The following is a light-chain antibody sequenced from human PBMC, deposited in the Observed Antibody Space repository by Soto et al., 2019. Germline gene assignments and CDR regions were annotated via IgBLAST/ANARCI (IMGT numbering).Light chain of an antibody. CDR3: QQSLGIPYT. CDR2: TAS. Sequence: DIPMTQSPSSLSASVGDRVTITCRASQTISTYLNWYQQKPGKAPKLLIYTASSLQSGVPSRFNGSGSGNDFTLNNSSLQPEDFATYYCQQSLGIPYTFGQGTKLEIK. V-gene: IGKV1-39*01. J-gene: IGKJ2*01. CDR1: QTISTY.